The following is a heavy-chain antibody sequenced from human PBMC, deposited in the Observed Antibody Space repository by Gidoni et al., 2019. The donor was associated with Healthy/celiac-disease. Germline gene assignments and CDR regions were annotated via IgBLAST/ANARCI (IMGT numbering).Heavy chain of an antibody. V-gene: IGHV4-34*01. Sequence: VQLLQWGAGLLKPSEALFLSCAVYGGSVRGCYWSWIRQPPGKGLEWIGEINHSGSANYNPSLQSRVTISVYTSKNPFSLKRSSLTAADTAVYYCPRGRIGSYFDYCGQGTLVTVSS. CDR2: INHSGSA. J-gene: IGHJ4*02. D-gene: IGHD1-1*01. CDR1: GGSVRGCY. CDR3: PRGRIGSYFDY.